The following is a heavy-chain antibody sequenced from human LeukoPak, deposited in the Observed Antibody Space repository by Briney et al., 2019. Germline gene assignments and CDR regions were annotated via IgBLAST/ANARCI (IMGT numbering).Heavy chain of an antibody. V-gene: IGHV3-9*01. D-gene: IGHD3-22*01. CDR2: ISWNSGSI. CDR3: AKGGFMIATAPSDY. J-gene: IGHJ4*02. CDR1: GFTFDDYA. Sequence: QSGGSLRLSCAASGFTFDDYAMHWVRHAPGKGLEWVSGISWNSGSIGYADSVKGRFTISRDNAKNSLYLQMNSLRAEDTALYYCAKGGFMIATAPSDYWGQGTLVTVSS.